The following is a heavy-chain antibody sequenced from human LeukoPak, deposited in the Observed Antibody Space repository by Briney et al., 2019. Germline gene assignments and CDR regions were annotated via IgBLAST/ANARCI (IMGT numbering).Heavy chain of an antibody. V-gene: IGHV4-30-2*01. Sequence: SETLSLTCTVSGGSISSGGYYWSWIRQPPGKGLEWIGYIYHSGSTYYNPSLKSRVTISVDTSKNQFSLKLSSVTAADTAVYYCARVSSGWYYFDNWGQGTLVTVSS. CDR2: IYHSGST. CDR1: GGSISSGGYY. CDR3: ARVSSGWYYFDN. D-gene: IGHD6-19*01. J-gene: IGHJ4*02.